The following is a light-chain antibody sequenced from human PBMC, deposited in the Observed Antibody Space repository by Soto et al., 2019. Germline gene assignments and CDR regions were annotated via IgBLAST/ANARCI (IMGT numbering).Light chain of an antibody. Sequence: EIVMTQSPATLSVSPGERATLSCRASQTISSDLAWYQQKPGQAPRLLIYGASTRATGIPARFSGGGSGTEFTLTISSLQSEDFAVYYCQQYNNWPPWTFGQGTRVVIK. CDR3: QQYNNWPPWT. CDR1: QTISSD. V-gene: IGKV3-15*01. J-gene: IGKJ1*01. CDR2: GAS.